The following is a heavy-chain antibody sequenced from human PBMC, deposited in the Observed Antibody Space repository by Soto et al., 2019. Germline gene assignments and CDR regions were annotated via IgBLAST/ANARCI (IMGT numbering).Heavy chain of an antibody. Sequence: ASVKVSCKASGYTFTNFHFNWVRQATGQGLEWIGWMNPYSGDTGYAQNFQGRVTMTRDTSINTAYMEMTSLRPEDTALYYCIKGRKAHFCSSTGCRDTFDVWGQGTMVTVSS. J-gene: IGHJ3*01. CDR2: MNPYSGDT. CDR3: IKGRKAHFCSSTGCRDTFDV. V-gene: IGHV1-8*02. CDR1: GYTFTNFH. D-gene: IGHD2-2*01.